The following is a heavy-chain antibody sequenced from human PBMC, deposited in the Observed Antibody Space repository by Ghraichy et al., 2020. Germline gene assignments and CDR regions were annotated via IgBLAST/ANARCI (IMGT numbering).Heavy chain of an antibody. J-gene: IGHJ2*01. CDR2: IKQDGSAK. Sequence: GGSLRLSCAASGFTFSSYWMSWVRQAPGKGLEWVANIKQDGSAKYSGDSGKGRFTITRDNAKNSLYLQMNSLRDEDTAVYYCARDKEGGPLGYCSRTSGYGSFGDFDLWGRGTLVTVSS. D-gene: IGHD2-2*01. CDR3: ARDKEGGPLGYCSRTSGYGSFGDFDL. CDR1: GFTFSSYW. V-gene: IGHV3-7*01.